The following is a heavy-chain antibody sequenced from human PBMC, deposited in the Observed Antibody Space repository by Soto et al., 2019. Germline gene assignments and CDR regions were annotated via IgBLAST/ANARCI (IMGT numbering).Heavy chain of an antibody. J-gene: IGHJ5*02. V-gene: IGHV4-59*08. D-gene: IGHD3-22*01. CDR1: GGSISSYY. CDR2: IYYSGST. CDR3: ARHDLYYYDSSGDQGGFGP. Sequence: SETLSLTCTVSGGSISSYYWSWIRQPPGKGLEWIGYIYYSGSTNYNPSLKSRVTISVDTSKNQFSLKLSSVTAADTAVYYCARHDLYYYDSSGDQGGFGPWGPGTLVTVSS.